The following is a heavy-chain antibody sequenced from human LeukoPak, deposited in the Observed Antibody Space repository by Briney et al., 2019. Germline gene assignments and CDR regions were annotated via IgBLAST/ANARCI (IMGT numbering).Heavy chain of an antibody. J-gene: IGHJ4*02. CDR1: GFTFSSYS. CDR2: ISSSSSTI. CDR3: AKDISGDDYGDYVFDY. D-gene: IGHD4-17*01. V-gene: IGHV3-48*04. Sequence: PGGSLRLSCAASGFTFSSYSMNWVRQAPGKGLEWVSYISSSSSTIYYADSVKGRFTISRDNAKNSLYLQMNSLRAEDTALYYCAKDISGDDYGDYVFDYWGQGTLVTVSS.